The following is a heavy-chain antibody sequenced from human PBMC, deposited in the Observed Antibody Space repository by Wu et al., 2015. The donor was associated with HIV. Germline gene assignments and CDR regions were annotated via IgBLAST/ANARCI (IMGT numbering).Heavy chain of an antibody. V-gene: IGHV4-59*01. J-gene: IGHJ6*02. CDR1: GGSISSYY. CDR3: ARGGPGYRKYYYYYGMDV. Sequence: QVQLQESGPGLVKPSETLSLTCTVSGGSISSYYWSWIRQPPGKGLEWIGYIYYSGSTNYNPSLKSRVTISVDTSKNQFSLKLSSVTAADTAVYYCARGGPGYRKYYYYYGMDVWGQGTRSPSP. CDR2: IYYSGST. D-gene: IGHD1-1*01.